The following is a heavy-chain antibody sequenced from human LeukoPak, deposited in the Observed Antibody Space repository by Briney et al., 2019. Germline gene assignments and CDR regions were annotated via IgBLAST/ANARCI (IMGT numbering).Heavy chain of an antibody. J-gene: IGHJ4*02. CDR3: AKDSGFKLRFLEWFLDY. D-gene: IGHD3-3*01. CDR1: GFTFSSYG. CDR2: ISYDGSNK. Sequence: PGGSLTLSCAASGFTFSSYGMHWVRQAPGKGLEWVAVISYDGSNKYYADSVKGRFTISRDNSKNTLYLQMNSLRAEDTAVYHCAKDSGFKLRFLEWFLDYWGQGTLVTVSS. V-gene: IGHV3-30*18.